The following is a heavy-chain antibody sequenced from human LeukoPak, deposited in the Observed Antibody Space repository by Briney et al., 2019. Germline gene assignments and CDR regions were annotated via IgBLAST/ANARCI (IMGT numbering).Heavy chain of an antibody. CDR2: INPNSGAT. Sequence: ASVKVSCKASGYTFTFYYMHWVRQAPGQGLEWMGWINPNSGATNYAQKFQGRVTMTRDTSISTAYMELSRLRSDDTAVYYCARDPSPYCGGDCSSSYFDYWGQGTLVTVSS. J-gene: IGHJ4*02. CDR1: GYTFTFYY. V-gene: IGHV1-2*02. D-gene: IGHD2-21*01. CDR3: ARDPSPYCGGDCSSSYFDY.